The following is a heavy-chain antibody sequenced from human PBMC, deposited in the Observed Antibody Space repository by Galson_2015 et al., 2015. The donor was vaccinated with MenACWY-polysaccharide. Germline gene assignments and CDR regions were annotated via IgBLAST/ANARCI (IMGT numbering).Heavy chain of an antibody. CDR2: IKQDGSEK. J-gene: IGHJ4*02. D-gene: IGHD2-15*01. Sequence: RLSCAASGFTFSSFWMSWVRQAPGKGLEWVAIIKQDGSEKYYVDSVKGRFSISRDNAKNSLYLQMNSLRAEDTAVYYCARGCSGGSCYSIPVDYWGQGTLVSVSS. V-gene: IGHV3-7*03. CDR3: ARGCSGGSCYSIPVDY. CDR1: GFTFSSFW.